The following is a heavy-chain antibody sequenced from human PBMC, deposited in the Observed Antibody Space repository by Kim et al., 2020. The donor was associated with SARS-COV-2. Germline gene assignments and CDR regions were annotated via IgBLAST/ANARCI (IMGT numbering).Heavy chain of an antibody. D-gene: IGHD3-22*01. V-gene: IGHV1-3*01. CDR3: ATDYYDSSGYYPGGWFDP. CDR1: GYTFTSYA. J-gene: IGHJ5*02. Sequence: ASVKVSCKASGYTFTSYAMHWVRQAPGQRLEWMGWINAGNGNTKYSQKFQGRVTITRDTSASTAYMELSSLRSEDTAVYYCATDYYDSSGYYPGGWFDPWGQGTLVTVSS. CDR2: INAGNGNT.